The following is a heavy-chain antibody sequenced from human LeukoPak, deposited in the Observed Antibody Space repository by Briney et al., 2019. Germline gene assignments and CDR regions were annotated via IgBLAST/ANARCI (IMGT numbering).Heavy chain of an antibody. J-gene: IGHJ4*02. Sequence: SETLSLTCTVSGGSISSGSYFWSWIRQPAGKGLEWIGRINTSGSTNYNPSLKSRVTMSVDTSKNQFSLKLNSVTAAETAVYYCARDLYGGNGPFDYWGQGTLVTISS. V-gene: IGHV4-61*02. CDR2: INTSGST. D-gene: IGHD4-23*01. CDR3: ARDLYGGNGPFDY. CDR1: GGSISSGSYF.